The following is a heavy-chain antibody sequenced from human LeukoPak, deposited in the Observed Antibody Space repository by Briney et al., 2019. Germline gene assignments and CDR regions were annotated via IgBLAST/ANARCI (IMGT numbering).Heavy chain of an antibody. Sequence: SETLSLTCTVSGGSISSSSYYWGWIRQPPGKGLEWIGSIYYSGSTYYNPSLKSRVTISVDTSQNQFSLKLSSVTAADTAVYYCASVSRGTYYYGSGSSNPSDYWGQGTLVTVSS. J-gene: IGHJ4*02. V-gene: IGHV4-39*01. CDR3: ASVSRGTYYYGSGSSNPSDY. CDR1: GGSISSSSYY. CDR2: IYYSGST. D-gene: IGHD3-10*01.